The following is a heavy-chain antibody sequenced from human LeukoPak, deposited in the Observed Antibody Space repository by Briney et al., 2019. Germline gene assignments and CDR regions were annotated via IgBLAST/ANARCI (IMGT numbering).Heavy chain of an antibody. Sequence: PSETLSLTCTVSGGSISISSYYWGWIRQPPGKGLEWIGTIYYSGITYYNPSLKSRVTISVDTSKNQFSLKLSSVTAADTAVYYCARRIQLWYHFDYWGQGTLVTVSS. V-gene: IGHV4-39*07. CDR1: GGSISISSYY. J-gene: IGHJ4*02. D-gene: IGHD5-18*01. CDR2: IYYSGIT. CDR3: ARRIQLWYHFDY.